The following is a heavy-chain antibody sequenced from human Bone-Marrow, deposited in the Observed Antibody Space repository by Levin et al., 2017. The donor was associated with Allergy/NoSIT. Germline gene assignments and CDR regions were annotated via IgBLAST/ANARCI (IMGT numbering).Heavy chain of an antibody. J-gene: IGHJ6*02. CDR2: IYPGDSDT. Sequence: GESLKISCKGSGYNFATSWIGWVRQMPGKGLEWMGVIYPGDSDTRYSPSFQDQVTISADKSINTAYLQWSSLKASDPAMYYCARRCSGGSCYSGNSSGMDVWGQGTTVIVSS. CDR3: ARRCSGGSCYSGNSSGMDV. CDR1: GYNFATSW. D-gene: IGHD2-15*01. V-gene: IGHV5-51*01.